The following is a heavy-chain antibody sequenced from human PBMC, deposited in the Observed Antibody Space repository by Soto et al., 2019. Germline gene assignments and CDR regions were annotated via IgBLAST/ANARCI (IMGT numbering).Heavy chain of an antibody. J-gene: IGHJ4*02. D-gene: IGHD4-17*01. CDR1: GFSLSTSGVG. CDR3: AHSLYGGYFDY. CDR2: IYWDDDK. Sequence: QITLKESGPPLVKPTQTLTLTCTFSGFSLSTSGVGVGWIRQPPGKALEWLALIYWDDDKRYSPSLKSRLTXTRXTTNNQVVLTMTNMDPVDTATYYCAHSLYGGYFDYWGEGTLVTVSS. V-gene: IGHV2-5*02.